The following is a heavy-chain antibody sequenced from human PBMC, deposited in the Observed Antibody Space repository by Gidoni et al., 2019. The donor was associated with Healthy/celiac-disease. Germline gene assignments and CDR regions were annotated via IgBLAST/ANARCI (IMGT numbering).Heavy chain of an antibody. CDR3: ARDRGGYSGYDPNAYYYYGMDV. D-gene: IGHD5-12*01. Sequence: QVQVVQSGAEVKKPGASVTGSCKASAYTFNNYAMHWVRQAPGQSLEWMGWIKAGNGNTKYSQKFQGRVTLTRDTSASTAYMELSSMRSEDTAVYYCARDRGGYSGYDPNAYYYYGMDVWGQGTTVTVSS. J-gene: IGHJ6*02. CDR2: IKAGNGNT. CDR1: AYTFNNYA. V-gene: IGHV1-3*01.